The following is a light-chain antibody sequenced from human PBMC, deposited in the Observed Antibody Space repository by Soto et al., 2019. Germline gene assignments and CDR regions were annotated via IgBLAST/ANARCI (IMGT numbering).Light chain of an antibody. CDR3: ETWDSNSWV. J-gene: IGLJ3*02. V-gene: IGLV4-60*03. CDR2: LESSGSY. CDR1: SGHSTYI. Sequence: QPVLTQSSSASASLGSSVKLTCTLSSGHSTYIIAWHQQQPGKAPRYLMKLESSGSYNKGSGVPDRFSGSSSGADRYLTISNLQSEDEADYYCETWDSNSWVFGGGTKLTVL.